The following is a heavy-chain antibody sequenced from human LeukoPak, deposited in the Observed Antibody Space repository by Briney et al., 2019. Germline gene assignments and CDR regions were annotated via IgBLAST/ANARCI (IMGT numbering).Heavy chain of an antibody. Sequence: PSETLSLTCTASGGSISSSSFYWGWIRQPPGKGLEWIGSIYYSGSTYYNPSLKSRVTISVDTSKNQFSLKLSSVTAADTAVYYCARLGGIIVINDYWGQGTLVTVSS. CDR2: IYYSGST. J-gene: IGHJ4*02. CDR3: ARLGGIIVINDY. V-gene: IGHV4-39*01. D-gene: IGHD3-16*02. CDR1: GGSISSSSFY.